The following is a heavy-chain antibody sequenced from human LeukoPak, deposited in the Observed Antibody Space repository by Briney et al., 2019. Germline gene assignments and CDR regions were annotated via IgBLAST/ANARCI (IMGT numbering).Heavy chain of an antibody. CDR3: ARADWDTAMIDY. Sequence: NSGGSLRLSCAAPGFTFSSYSMNWVRQAPGKGLEWVSSISSSSSYIYYADSVKGRFTISRDNAKNSLYLQMHSLRAEDTAVYYCARADWDTAMIDYWGQGTLVSVSS. CDR2: ISSSSSYI. CDR1: GFTFSSYS. J-gene: IGHJ4*02. D-gene: IGHD5-18*01. V-gene: IGHV3-21*01.